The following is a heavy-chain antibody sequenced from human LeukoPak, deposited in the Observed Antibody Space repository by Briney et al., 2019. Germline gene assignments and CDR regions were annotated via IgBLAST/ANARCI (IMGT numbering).Heavy chain of an antibody. Sequence: GGSLRLSCVASGFTFSSYWMSWVRQGPGKGLEWVANIKEDGSEKYYVDSVKGRFTISRDNAKNSLHLQMNSLRAEDTAVYFCARVLHGGNPIVDWFDPWGRGTLVTVSS. V-gene: IGHV3-7*01. CDR2: IKEDGSEK. D-gene: IGHD4-23*01. CDR3: ARVLHGGNPIVDWFDP. J-gene: IGHJ5*02. CDR1: GFTFSSYW.